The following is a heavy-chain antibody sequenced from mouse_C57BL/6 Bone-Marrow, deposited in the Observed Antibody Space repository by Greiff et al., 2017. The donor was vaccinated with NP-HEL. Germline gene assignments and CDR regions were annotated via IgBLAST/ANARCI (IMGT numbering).Heavy chain of an antibody. CDR1: GYAFTNYL. CDR3: ARRDYDEAY. Sequence: VQLQQSGAELVRPGPSVKVSCKASGYAFTNYLIEWVKQRPGQGLEWIGVINPGSGGTNYNEKFKGKATLTADKSSSTTYMQLSSLTSEDSAVYFCARRDYDEAYGGQGTLVTVSA. J-gene: IGHJ3*01. CDR2: INPGSGGT. D-gene: IGHD2-4*01. V-gene: IGHV1-54*01.